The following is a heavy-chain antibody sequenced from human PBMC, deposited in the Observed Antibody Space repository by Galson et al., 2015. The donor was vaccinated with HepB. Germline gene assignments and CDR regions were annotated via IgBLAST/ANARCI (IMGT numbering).Heavy chain of an antibody. CDR3: AKGVNYYDSVGSSFK. J-gene: IGHJ4*02. D-gene: IGHD3-22*01. V-gene: IGHV3-30*18. Sequence: FLRLSCAVSGFTISTYGMHWVRQAPGKGLEWVAVISYDGNKKYFADSVKGRFTIPRDNSKSTLYLQMNSLRAEDTAVYYCAKGVNYYDSVGSSFKWGQGTLVTVSS. CDR2: ISYDGNKK. CDR1: GFTISTYG.